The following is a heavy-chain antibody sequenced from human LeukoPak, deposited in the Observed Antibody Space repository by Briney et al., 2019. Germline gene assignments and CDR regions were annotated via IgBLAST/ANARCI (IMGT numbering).Heavy chain of an antibody. Sequence: PSETLSLTCAVYGGSFSGYYWSWIRQPPGKGLEWIGEINHSGSTNYNPSLKSRVTISVDTSKNQFSLKLSSVTAADTAVYYCARRYFDWLSPAYYMDVWGKGTTVTISS. D-gene: IGHD3-9*01. V-gene: IGHV4-34*01. J-gene: IGHJ6*03. CDR1: GGSFSGYY. CDR3: ARRYFDWLSPAYYMDV. CDR2: INHSGST.